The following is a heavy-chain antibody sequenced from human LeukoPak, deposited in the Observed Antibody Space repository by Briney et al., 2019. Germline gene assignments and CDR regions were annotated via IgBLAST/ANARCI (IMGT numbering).Heavy chain of an antibody. J-gene: IGHJ4*02. V-gene: IGHV1-18*01. D-gene: IGHD1-26*01. CDR3: ARVNSGNYYHFDY. Sequence: ASVKVSCKASGYTFTNYGISWVRQAPGQGLEWMGWMSTYNGNTNYAQKFQGRVTMTTETSTSTAYMELRSLRSDDTAFYYCARVNSGNYYHFDYWGQGTLVTVSS. CDR1: GYTFTNYG. CDR2: MSTYNGNT.